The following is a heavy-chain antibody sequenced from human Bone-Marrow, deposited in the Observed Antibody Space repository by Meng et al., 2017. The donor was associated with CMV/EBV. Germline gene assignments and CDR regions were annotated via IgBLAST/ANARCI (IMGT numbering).Heavy chain of an antibody. CDR3: ARLSAGEVLSQYGKDV. Sequence: GGSLRLSCAASGFTFSSYSMNWVRQAPGKGLEWVSSISSSSSYIYYADSVKGRFTISRDNAKNSLYLQMNSLRAEDTAVYYGARLSAGEVLSQYGKDVWGQGTTVTVSS. CDR2: ISSSSSYI. CDR1: GFTFSSYS. D-gene: IGHD2/OR15-2a*01. V-gene: IGHV3-21*01. J-gene: IGHJ6*02.